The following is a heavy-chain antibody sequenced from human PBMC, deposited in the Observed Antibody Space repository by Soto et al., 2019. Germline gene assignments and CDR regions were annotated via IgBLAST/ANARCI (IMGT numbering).Heavy chain of an antibody. V-gene: IGHV3-23*01. Sequence: VQLLESGGGLVQPGGSLRLSCVASGITFSSYAMSWVRQAPGQRLEWVATFSGGRDTTWHADSVKGRFTVSRDISKNTLSLQVNSLRPEDTALYYCAKATSAPGTSSICYSFDYWWQGTLVTVSS. CDR1: GITFSSYA. CDR2: FSGGRDTT. J-gene: IGHJ4*02. D-gene: IGHD2-21*01. CDR3: AKATSAPGTSSICYSFDY.